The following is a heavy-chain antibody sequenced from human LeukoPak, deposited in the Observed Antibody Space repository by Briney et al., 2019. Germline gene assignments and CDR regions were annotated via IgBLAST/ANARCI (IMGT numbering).Heavy chain of an antibody. V-gene: IGHV4-59*01. CDR2: RYYSEST. CDR3: ARVYYYMDL. CDR1: GDSIRNSY. J-gene: IGHJ6*03. Sequence: SETLSLTCNVSGDSIRNSYWSWIRQPPGKPLEWIGYRYYSESTDSNPSLKSRVTMSIDTSENQFSLKLNSVTAADTAVYYCARVYYYMDLGGEGTTVIVSS.